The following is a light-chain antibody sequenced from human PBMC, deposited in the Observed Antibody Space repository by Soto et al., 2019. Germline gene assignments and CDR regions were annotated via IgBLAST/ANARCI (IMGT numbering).Light chain of an antibody. CDR2: GNI. CDR3: QSYDSSLSVV. CDR1: SSNIGAGYD. V-gene: IGLV1-40*01. Sequence: QSVLTQPPSVSGAPGQRVTISCTGSSSNIGAGYDVHWYQHLTGTAPKLLIYGNINRPSGVPDRFSGSKSDTSASLAITGLQAEDEADYYCQSYDSSLSVVFGGGTKLTVL. J-gene: IGLJ2*01.